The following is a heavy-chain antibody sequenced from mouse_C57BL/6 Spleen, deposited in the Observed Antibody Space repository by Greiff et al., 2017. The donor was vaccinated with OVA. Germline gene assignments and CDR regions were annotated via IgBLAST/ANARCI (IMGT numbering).Heavy chain of an antibody. CDR1: GFSLTSYG. CDR3: SRGGLMGPFAY. CDR2: IWSGGST. Sequence: VKVEESGPGLVKPSQSLSFTCTVSGFSLTSYGVHWVSQSPGKGLEWLGVIWSGGSTDYNAAFISGLSISKDNSKSQVFFKMNSLQADDTAIYYCSRGGLMGPFAYWGQGTLVTVSA. D-gene: IGHD1-1*02. J-gene: IGHJ3*01. V-gene: IGHV2-2*01.